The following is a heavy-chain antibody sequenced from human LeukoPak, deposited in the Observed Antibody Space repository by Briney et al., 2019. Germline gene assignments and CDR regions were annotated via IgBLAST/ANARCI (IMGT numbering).Heavy chain of an antibody. Sequence: PGGSLRLSCAASGFTFSSYSMNWVRQAPGKGLEWVSSISSSSSYIYYADSVKGRFTISRDNAKNSLYLQMNSLRAEDTAVYYCARDGDYGDYQIDYWGQGTLVTVSS. CDR2: ISSSSSYI. CDR1: GFTFSSYS. D-gene: IGHD4-17*01. CDR3: ARDGDYGDYQIDY. J-gene: IGHJ4*02. V-gene: IGHV3-21*01.